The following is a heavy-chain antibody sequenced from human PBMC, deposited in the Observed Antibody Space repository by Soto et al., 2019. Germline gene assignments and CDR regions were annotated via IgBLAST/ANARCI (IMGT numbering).Heavy chain of an antibody. V-gene: IGHV4-59*01. CDR2: IYYSGST. CDR1: GGSISSYY. Sequence: QVQLQESGPGLVKPSETLSLTCTVSGGSISSYYWSWIRQPPGKGLEWIGYIYYSGSTNYNPSLKSRVTISVDTSKNQFSLKLSSVTAADTAVYYCARDSTEWFDPWGQGTLVTVSS. J-gene: IGHJ5*02. CDR3: ARDSTEWFDP.